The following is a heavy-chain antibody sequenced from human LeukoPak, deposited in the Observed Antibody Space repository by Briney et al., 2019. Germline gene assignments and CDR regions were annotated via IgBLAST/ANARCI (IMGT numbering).Heavy chain of an antibody. CDR1: GFTFSDYY. J-gene: IGHJ4*02. Sequence: KPGGSLRLSCAASGFTFSDYYMSWIRQAPGKGLEWISYITSSSSDTNYADSVKGRFTISRDNAKKSLYLQMNSLRAEDTAVYYCARDYDILTGYFRGGFDYWGQGTLVIVSS. D-gene: IGHD3-9*01. CDR3: ARDYDILTGYFRGGFDY. V-gene: IGHV3-11*05. CDR2: ITSSSSDT.